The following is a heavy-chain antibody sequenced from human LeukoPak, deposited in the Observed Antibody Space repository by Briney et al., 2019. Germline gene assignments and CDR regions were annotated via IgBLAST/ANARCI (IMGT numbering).Heavy chain of an antibody. CDR3: ARWEGQWLVRDWFDP. CDR2: ISTYNGNT. Sequence: ASVKVSCKASGYTFTSYGISWVRQAPGQGLEWMGWISTYNGNTNYAQKFQGRVTITADESTSTAYMELSSLRSEDTAVYYCARWEGQWLVRDWFDPWGQGTLVTVSS. CDR1: GYTFTSYG. V-gene: IGHV1-18*01. J-gene: IGHJ5*02. D-gene: IGHD6-19*01.